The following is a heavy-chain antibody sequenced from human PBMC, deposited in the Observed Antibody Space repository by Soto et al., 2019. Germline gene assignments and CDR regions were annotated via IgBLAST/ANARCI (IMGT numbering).Heavy chain of an antibody. V-gene: IGHV3-30*18. J-gene: IGHJ4*02. D-gene: IGHD1-26*01. CDR3: AKEGGLSGSYYISSSYYFDY. CDR2: ISYDGSNT. Sequence: QVQLVESGGGVVQPGRSLRLSCVASGFTFSSYGMHWVRQAPGKGLEWVAIISYDGSNTYYADSVKGRFTISRDNSKNALYLIMKSLRAEDMSVYYCAKEGGLSGSYYISSSYYFDYWGQGTLVTVSS. CDR1: GFTFSSYG.